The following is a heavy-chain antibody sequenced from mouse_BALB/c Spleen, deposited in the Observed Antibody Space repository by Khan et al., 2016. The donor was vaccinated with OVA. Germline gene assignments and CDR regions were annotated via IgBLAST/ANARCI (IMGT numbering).Heavy chain of an antibody. CDR1: GYSFTSYY. Sequence: VQLQQSGPELMKPGASVKISCKASGYSFTSYYIHWVIQSHGKSLEWIGYIDRFSGDTTYNQKLKGRANMTVDKSSSTAFINLSNLTSDDSAVYYCTRHGYVAWFTYWGQGTLVTVSA. V-gene: IGHV1S135*01. J-gene: IGHJ3*01. D-gene: IGHD2-2*01. CDR2: IDRFSGDT. CDR3: TRHGYVAWFTY.